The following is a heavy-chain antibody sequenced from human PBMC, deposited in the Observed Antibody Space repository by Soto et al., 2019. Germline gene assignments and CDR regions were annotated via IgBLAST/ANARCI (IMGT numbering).Heavy chain of an antibody. J-gene: IGHJ6*02. D-gene: IGHD5-12*01. V-gene: IGHV4-30-4*01. Sequence: SETLSLTCTVSGGPINSGDYYWSWVRQPPGKGLEWIGYIYYSGSTYFNPSLKSRVTISKDTSRNQFSLRLSSVTAADTAVYYCARAIVVTIGGMDVWGQGTTVTVS. CDR3: ARAIVVTIGGMDV. CDR2: IYYSGST. CDR1: GGPINSGDYY.